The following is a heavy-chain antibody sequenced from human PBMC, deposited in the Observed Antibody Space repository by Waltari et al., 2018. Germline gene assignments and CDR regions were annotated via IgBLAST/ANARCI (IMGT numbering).Heavy chain of an antibody. V-gene: IGHV3-23*01. CDR1: GFTFSSYA. D-gene: IGHD6-19*01. Sequence: EVQLLESGGGLVQPGGSLRLSCAASGFTFSSYAMSCVRQAPGKGLEWVSAISGSGGSTYYADSVKGRFTISRDNSKNTLYLQMNSLRAEDTAVYYCAKEEQWLVYGYYYYYGMDVWGQGTTVTVSS. J-gene: IGHJ6*02. CDR3: AKEEQWLVYGYYYYYGMDV. CDR2: ISGSGGST.